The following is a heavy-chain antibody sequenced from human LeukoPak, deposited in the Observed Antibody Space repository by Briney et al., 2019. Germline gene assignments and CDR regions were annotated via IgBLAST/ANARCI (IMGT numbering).Heavy chain of an antibody. D-gene: IGHD4-17*01. V-gene: IGHV4-59*08. Sequence: KPSETLSLTCTVSGGSISSYYWSWIRQPPGKGLEWIGYIYYSGSTNYNPSLKSRVTISVDTSKNQFSLKLSSVTAADTAVYYCARHSYGDYVLWYFDLWGRGTLVTVSS. CDR3: ARHSYGDYVLWYFDL. J-gene: IGHJ2*01. CDR1: GGSISSYY. CDR2: IYYSGST.